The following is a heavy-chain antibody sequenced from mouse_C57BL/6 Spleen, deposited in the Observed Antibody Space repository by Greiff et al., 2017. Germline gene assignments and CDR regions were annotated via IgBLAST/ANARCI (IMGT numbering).Heavy chain of an antibody. D-gene: IGHD2-3*01. CDR3: ARWYDGYYYAMDY. CDR2: IDPEDGET. V-gene: IGHV14-2*01. J-gene: IGHJ4*01. CDR1: GFNIKDYY. Sequence: VHVKQSGAELVKPGASVKLSCTASGFNIKDYYMHWVKQRTEQGLEWIGRIDPEDGETKYAPKFKGKATITADTSSNTAYLQLSSLTSEDTAVYYGARWYDGYYYAMDYWGQGTSVTVST.